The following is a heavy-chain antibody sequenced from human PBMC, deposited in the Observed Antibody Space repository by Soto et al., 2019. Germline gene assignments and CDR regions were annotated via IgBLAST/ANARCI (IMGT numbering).Heavy chain of an antibody. V-gene: IGHV1-18*04. J-gene: IGHJ4*02. CDR1: GYTFTSNG. D-gene: IGHD2-21*01. Sequence: ASVKVSCKASGYTFTSNGVSWVRQAPGQGLEWMGWISAYNGDTKYSQKFQGRVTMTTDTSTSTAYMELRSLRSDDTAVYYCARVPSYSTLDYWGQGTLGTVSS. CDR3: ARVPSYSTLDY. CDR2: ISAYNGDT.